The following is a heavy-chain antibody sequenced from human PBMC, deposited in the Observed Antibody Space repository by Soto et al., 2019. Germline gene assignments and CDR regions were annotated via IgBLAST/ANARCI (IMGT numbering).Heavy chain of an antibody. CDR3: ARWGTTGGLDV. V-gene: IGHV3-33*05. CDR2: TSYDGSNK. D-gene: IGHD3-16*01. J-gene: IGHJ1*01. CDR1: GFTFRSYV. Sequence: QVQLVESGGGVVQPGTSLRLSCVGSGFTFRSYVIHWVRQAPGKGLEWGALTSYDGSNKDDSDSVKGRFTISRDNSRNTVDLQMDSLRREDTALYYCARWGTTGGLDVWGQGTLVSVSS.